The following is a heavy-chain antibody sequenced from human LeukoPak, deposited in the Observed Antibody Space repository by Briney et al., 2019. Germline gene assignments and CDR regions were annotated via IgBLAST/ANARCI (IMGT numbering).Heavy chain of an antibody. CDR2: INPNSGGT. CDR1: GYTFTGYY. Sequence: GASVKVSCKASGYTFTGYYMHRVRQAPGQGLEWMGWINPNSGGTNYAQKFQGRVTMTRDTSISTAHMELSRLRSDDTAVYYCARIAAAARPDIDYWGQGTLVTVSS. J-gene: IGHJ4*02. D-gene: IGHD6-6*01. CDR3: ARIAAAARPDIDY. V-gene: IGHV1-2*02.